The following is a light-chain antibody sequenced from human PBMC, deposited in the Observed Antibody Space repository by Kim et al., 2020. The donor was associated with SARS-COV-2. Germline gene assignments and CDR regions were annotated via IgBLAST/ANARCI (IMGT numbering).Light chain of an antibody. J-gene: IGKJ1*01. CDR3: QQSYNTPWT. CDR2: AAS. CDR1: QSISRY. Sequence: ASVGDRVTITCRASQSISRYLNWYEQKPGKAPNLLIYAASSLQSGVPSRFSGSGSGTDFTLTISSLQPDDFATYYCQQSYNTPWTFGQGTKVDIK. V-gene: IGKV1-39*01.